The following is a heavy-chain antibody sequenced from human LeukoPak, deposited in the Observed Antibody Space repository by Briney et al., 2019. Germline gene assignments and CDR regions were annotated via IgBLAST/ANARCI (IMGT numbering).Heavy chain of an antibody. CDR3: ARDPPFIIGTTFFDY. CDR1: GFTFSSYS. D-gene: IGHD1-20*01. J-gene: IGHJ4*02. CDR2: ISTSSTYI. V-gene: IGHV3-21*01. Sequence: GGPLRLSCAASGFTFSSYSMNWVRQAPGKGLEWVSSISTSSTYIYYADSVKGRFTISRDNAKNSLYLQMNSLRAEDTAVYYCARDPPFIIGTTFFDYWGQGTLVTVSS.